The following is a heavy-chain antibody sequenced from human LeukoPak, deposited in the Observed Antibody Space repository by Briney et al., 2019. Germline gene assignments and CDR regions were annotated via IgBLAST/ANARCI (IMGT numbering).Heavy chain of an antibody. Sequence: SETLSLTCTVSGGSISSYYWSWIRQPPGKGLEWIGYICYSGSTNYNPSLKSRVTISVDTSKNQFSLKLSSVTAADTAVYYCARVIRYCSGGSCYAPAFDPWGQGTLVTVSS. V-gene: IGHV4-59*01. CDR2: ICYSGST. D-gene: IGHD2-15*01. CDR1: GGSISSYY. CDR3: ARVIRYCSGGSCYAPAFDP. J-gene: IGHJ5*02.